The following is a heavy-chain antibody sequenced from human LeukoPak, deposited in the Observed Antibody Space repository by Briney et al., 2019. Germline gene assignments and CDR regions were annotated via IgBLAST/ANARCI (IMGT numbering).Heavy chain of an antibody. CDR3: ARVPFSRTFDY. CDR2: IYYSGST. J-gene: IGHJ4*02. V-gene: IGHV4-30-4*01. D-gene: IGHD6-6*01. Sequence: EWIGYIYYSGSTYYNPSLKSRVTISVDTSKNQFSLKLSSVTAADTAVYYCARVPFSRTFDYWGQGTLVTVSS.